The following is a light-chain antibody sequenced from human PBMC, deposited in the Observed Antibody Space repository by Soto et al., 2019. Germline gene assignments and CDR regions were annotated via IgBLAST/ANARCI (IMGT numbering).Light chain of an antibody. CDR2: DAS. J-gene: IGKJ4*01. V-gene: IGKV3-11*01. CDR3: QQRRHWPLT. Sequence: EVVLTQSPATLSLSPGERATLSCRASQTVFNYLAWYQQKPGQAPRLLIDDASNRATGIPARFSGSGSGTDFTLTISSLEPEDFALYYCQQRRHWPLTFGGGTKVEI. CDR1: QTVFNY.